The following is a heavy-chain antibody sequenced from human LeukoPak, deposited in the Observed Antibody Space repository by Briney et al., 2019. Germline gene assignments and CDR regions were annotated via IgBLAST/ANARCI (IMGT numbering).Heavy chain of an antibody. CDR1: GFTFSSYS. Sequence: GGSLRLSCAASGFTFSSYSMNWVRQAPGKGLEWVSYISSSSSTIYYADSVKGRFTISRDNAKNSLYLQMNSLRAEDTAVCYCARFSRTNWFDPWGQGTLVTVSS. D-gene: IGHD2-8*01. CDR2: ISSSSSTI. CDR3: ARFSRTNWFDP. V-gene: IGHV3-48*01. J-gene: IGHJ5*02.